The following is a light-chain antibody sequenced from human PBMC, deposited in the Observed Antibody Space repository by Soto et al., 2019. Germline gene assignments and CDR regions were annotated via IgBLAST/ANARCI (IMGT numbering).Light chain of an antibody. CDR1: SSNIGINH. CDR2: DTS. CDR3: VTWDNCPTAVI. J-gene: IGLJ2*01. Sequence: QSVLTQPPSVSAAPRQKVSISCSGSSSNIGINHVAWYQHFPGAAPKLLIYDTSKRPSGIPDRFFGSKSGTSATLDITGLQTGDEADYYCVTWDNCPTAVIFGGGTKLTVL. V-gene: IGLV1-51*01.